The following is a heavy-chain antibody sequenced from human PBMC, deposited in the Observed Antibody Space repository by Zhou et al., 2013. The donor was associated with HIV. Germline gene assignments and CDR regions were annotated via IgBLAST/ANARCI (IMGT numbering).Heavy chain of an antibody. CDR3: ARDPGVDFSIYYYGMDV. CDR1: GGTFSTHA. CDR2: ISAYNGNT. Sequence: QVQLVQSGAEVKRPGASVQVSCKASGGTFSTHAISWVRQAPGQGLEWMGWISAYNGNTNYAQKVQGRVTMTTEISTSTAYMELRSLRSDDTAVYYCARDPGVDFSIYYYGMDVWGQGTTVTVSS. V-gene: IGHV1-18*01. J-gene: IGHJ6*02. D-gene: IGHD3-3*02.